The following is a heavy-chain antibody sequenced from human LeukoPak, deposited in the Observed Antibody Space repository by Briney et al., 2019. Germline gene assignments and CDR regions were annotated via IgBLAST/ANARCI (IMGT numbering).Heavy chain of an antibody. J-gene: IGHJ4*02. V-gene: IGHV3-30-3*01. CDR1: GFTFSSYA. CDR2: ISYDGSNK. CDR3: XRAYY. Sequence: GGSLRLSCAASGFTFSSYAMHWVRQAPGKGLEWVAVISYDGSNKYYADSVKGRFTISRDNSKNTLYLQMNSLRAEDTAVYYXXRAYYWGQGTLVTVSS.